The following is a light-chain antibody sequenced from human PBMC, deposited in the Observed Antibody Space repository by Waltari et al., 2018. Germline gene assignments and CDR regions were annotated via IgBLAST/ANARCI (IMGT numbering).Light chain of an antibody. CDR2: EVS. V-gene: IGLV2-14*01. CDR1: SSDIGRYNY. CDR3: SSYTNSGNVV. J-gene: IGLJ2*01. Sequence: QSALTQPASVSGSPGQAITISCTGTSSDIGRYNYVSWYQQHPGKAPKLVSSEVSNRPSGVSHRFSGSKSGNTASLTISGLQAEDGAHYYCSSYTNSGNVVFGGGTKLTVL.